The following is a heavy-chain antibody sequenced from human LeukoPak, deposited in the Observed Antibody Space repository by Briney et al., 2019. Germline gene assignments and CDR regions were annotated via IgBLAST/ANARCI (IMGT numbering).Heavy chain of an antibody. Sequence: SVKVSCKXSGGTFSSYAISWVRQAPGQGLEWMGGIIPIFGTANYAQKFQGRVTITTDESTSTAYMELSSLRSEDTAVYYCARDDARRPLQVDYWGQGTLVTVSS. V-gene: IGHV1-69*05. CDR3: ARDDARRPLQVDY. CDR2: IIPIFGTA. CDR1: GGTFSSYA. J-gene: IGHJ4*02. D-gene: IGHD6-6*01.